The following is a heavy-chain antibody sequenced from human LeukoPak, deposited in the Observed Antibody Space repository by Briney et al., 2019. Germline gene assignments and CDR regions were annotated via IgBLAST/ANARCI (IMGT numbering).Heavy chain of an antibody. CDR3: AKDWSWSTSYFDY. CDR2: ISGSGGST. J-gene: IGHJ4*02. V-gene: IGHV3-23*01. CDR1: GFTISSYA. D-gene: IGHD2-8*02. Sequence: GGSPRLSCAASGFTISSYAMSWVCQAPGKGLEWVSAISGSGGSTYYVDSVKGRFTISRDISKSTLYLQMNSLRAEDTAVYYCAKDWSWSTSYFDYWGQGSLVTVSS.